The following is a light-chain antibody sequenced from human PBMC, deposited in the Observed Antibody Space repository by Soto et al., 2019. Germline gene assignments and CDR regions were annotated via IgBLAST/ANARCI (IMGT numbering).Light chain of an antibody. V-gene: IGKV1-39*01. CDR1: QSISSY. CDR2: GAS. CDR3: QQSYSTPLT. J-gene: IGKJ1*01. Sequence: DIQMTQSPSSLSASIGDRVTITCRASQSISSYLNWYQQKPGKAPKLLIYGASSLQSGVPSRFSGSGFGTDFTLTISTLQPEDFATYFCQQSYSTPLTLGQGTKVDLK.